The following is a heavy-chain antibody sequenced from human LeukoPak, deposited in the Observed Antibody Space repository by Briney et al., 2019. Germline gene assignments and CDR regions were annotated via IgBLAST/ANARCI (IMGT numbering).Heavy chain of an antibody. CDR3: AKDREIGDTAMIDY. Sequence: GRSLRLSCAASGFTFSSYGMHWVRQAPGKGLEWVAVISYDGSNKYYADSVKGRFTISRDNSKNTLYLQMNSLRAEDTAVYYCAKDREIGDTAMIDYWGQGTLVTVSS. CDR1: GFTFSSYG. D-gene: IGHD5-18*01. CDR2: ISYDGSNK. V-gene: IGHV3-30*18. J-gene: IGHJ4*02.